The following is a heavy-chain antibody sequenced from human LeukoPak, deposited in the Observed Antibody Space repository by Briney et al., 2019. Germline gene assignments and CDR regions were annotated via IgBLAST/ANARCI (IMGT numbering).Heavy chain of an antibody. V-gene: IGHV3-23*01. CDR2: ISTSGDLT. J-gene: IGHJ4*02. D-gene: IGHD2-15*01. CDR3: AKRYCSGASCSLFVY. CDR1: GFTFTSYA. Sequence: GGSLRLSCAASGFTFTSYAMNWVRQAPGKGLEWVSPISTSGDLTYYAYSVNGRFTISRDNSKNTLYLQMHNLRAKDTAVYDCAKRYCSGASCSLFVYWGQGTLLTVSS.